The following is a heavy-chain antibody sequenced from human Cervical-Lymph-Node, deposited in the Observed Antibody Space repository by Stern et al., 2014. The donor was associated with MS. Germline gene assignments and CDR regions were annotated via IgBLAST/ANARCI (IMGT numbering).Heavy chain of an antibody. D-gene: IGHD2/OR15-2a*01. CDR1: GGTFSSYA. CDR2: IIPIFGTA. Sequence: VQLVQSGAEVKKPGSSVKVSCKASGGTFSSYAINWVRQAPGQGPEWMGGIIPIFGTANYAQKFKGRVTITADESTATAYMELSSLRSEDTAVYYCARDSRHYDTTFYFDSWGQGTLVTVSS. V-gene: IGHV1-69*12. CDR3: ARDSRHYDTTFYFDS. J-gene: IGHJ4*02.